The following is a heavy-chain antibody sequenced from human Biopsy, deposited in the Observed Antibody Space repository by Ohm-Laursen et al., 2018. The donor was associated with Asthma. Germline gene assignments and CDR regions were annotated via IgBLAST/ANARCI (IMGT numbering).Heavy chain of an antibody. V-gene: IGHV4-31*03. CDR1: GGSLTSAY. CDR2: IYHSGTT. Sequence: SQTLPLTCTVSGGSLTSAYWSWVRQYPEKGLEWIGYIYHSGTTFYNPSLKSRVSMSVDTSKNQVSLKLSSVTAADTAVYYCAREKAYGSGSLYGMDVWGHGTTVTVSS. CDR3: AREKAYGSGSLYGMDV. J-gene: IGHJ6*02. D-gene: IGHD3-10*01.